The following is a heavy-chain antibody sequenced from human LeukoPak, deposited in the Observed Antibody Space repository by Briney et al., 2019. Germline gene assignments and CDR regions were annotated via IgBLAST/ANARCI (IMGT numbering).Heavy chain of an antibody. J-gene: IGHJ4*02. CDR3: AKDMTYSSGWYYFDY. CDR1: GFTFSGSA. V-gene: IGHV3-73*01. CDR2: IRSKANSYAT. Sequence: GESLKLSCAASGFTFSGSAMHWVRQASGKGLEWVGRIRSKANSYATAYAASVKGRFTISRDNSKNTLYLQMNSLRAEDTAVYYCAKDMTYSSGWYYFDYWGQGTLVTVSS. D-gene: IGHD6-19*01.